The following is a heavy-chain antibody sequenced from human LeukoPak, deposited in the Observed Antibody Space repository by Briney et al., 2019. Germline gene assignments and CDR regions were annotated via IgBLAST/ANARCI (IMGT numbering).Heavy chain of an antibody. V-gene: IGHV4-4*07. J-gene: IGHJ5*02. CDR3: ARAALVGATTISFDP. Sequence: PSETLSLTCTVSGGSISKYYLSWVRQPAGKGLEWIGRIYTSGSTTYNTSLKSRVTMSVDTSKNQFSLNLTSVPAADTAVYYCARAALVGATTISFDPWGQGTLVTVSS. D-gene: IGHD1-26*01. CDR2: IYTSGST. CDR1: GGSISKYY.